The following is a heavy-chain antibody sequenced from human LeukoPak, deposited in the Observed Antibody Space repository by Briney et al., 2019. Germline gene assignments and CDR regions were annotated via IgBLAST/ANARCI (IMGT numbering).Heavy chain of an antibody. CDR3: TSTVADNDRY. J-gene: IGHJ4*02. V-gene: IGHV3-15*01. D-gene: IGHD6-19*01. CDR2: IKSKTDGGTT. Sequence: PGGSLRLSCAASGFTFSNAWMSWVRQAPGKGLEWVGRIKSKTDGGTTDYAAPVKGRFTISRGDSKNTPYLQKNSLKTEDTAVYYCTSTVADNDRYWGQGTLVTVSS. CDR1: GFTFSNAW.